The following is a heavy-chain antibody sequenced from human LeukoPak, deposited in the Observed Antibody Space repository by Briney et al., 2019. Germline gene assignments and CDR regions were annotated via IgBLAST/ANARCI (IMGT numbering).Heavy chain of an antibody. V-gene: IGHV3-23*01. J-gene: IGHJ4*02. CDR1: GFTFSSYA. CDR2: ISGSGGST. D-gene: IGHD3-22*01. CDR3: AIADSSGYSTYYFDY. Sequence: PGGSLRLSCAASGFTFSSYAMSWVRQAPGKGLEWVSAISGSGGSTYYADSVKGRFTISRDNSKNTLYLQMNSLRAEDTAVYYCAIADSSGYSTYYFDYWGQGTLVTVSS.